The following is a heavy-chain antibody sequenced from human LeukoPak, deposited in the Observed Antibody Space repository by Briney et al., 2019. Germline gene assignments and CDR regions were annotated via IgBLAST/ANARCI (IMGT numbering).Heavy chain of an antibody. V-gene: IGHV3-11*06. Sequence: GGSLRLSCAASGFTFSDYFMNWIRQAPGKGLEWVSYMSSSGSNTNYADSVKGRFTISRDTAKKSLSLQMNSLRAEDTAVYYCARVKGSGWDFDYWGQGTLVTVSS. CDR3: ARVKGSGWDFDY. D-gene: IGHD6-19*01. CDR1: GFTFSDYF. J-gene: IGHJ4*02. CDR2: MSSSGSNT.